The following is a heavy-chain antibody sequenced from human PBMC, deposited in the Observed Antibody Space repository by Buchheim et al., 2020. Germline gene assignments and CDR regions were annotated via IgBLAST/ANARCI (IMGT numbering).Heavy chain of an antibody. CDR1: GFTFSSYG. CDR3: AKDFMLKGYSGYDWLGGWYYYYGMDV. Sequence: QVQLVESGGGVVQPGRSLRLSCAASGFTFSSYGMHWVRQAPGKGLEWVAVISYDGSNKYYADSVKGRFTISRDNSKNTLYLQMNSLRAEDTAVYYCAKDFMLKGYSGYDWLGGWYYYYGMDVWGQGTT. D-gene: IGHD5-12*01. CDR2: ISYDGSNK. J-gene: IGHJ6*02. V-gene: IGHV3-30*18.